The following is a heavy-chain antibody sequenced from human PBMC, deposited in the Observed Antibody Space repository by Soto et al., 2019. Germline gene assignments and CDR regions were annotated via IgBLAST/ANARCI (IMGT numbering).Heavy chain of an antibody. CDR1: GYTFTNFY. CDR3: ARGLASGDY. CDR2: VNPNGGST. J-gene: IGHJ4*02. D-gene: IGHD6-6*01. Sequence: QVQLVQSGPEVKEPGASVKISCKASGYTFTNFYIHWVRQAPGQGLEWMGIVNPNGGSTNYAQNRKGRITISRDTYTSTVYMDLSSLRSEDTAVYYCARGLASGDYWGQGTLVTVSS. V-gene: IGHV1-46*03.